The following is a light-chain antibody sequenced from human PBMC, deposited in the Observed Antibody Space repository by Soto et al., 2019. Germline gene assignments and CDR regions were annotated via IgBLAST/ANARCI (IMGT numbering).Light chain of an antibody. CDR2: DVT. V-gene: IGLV2-14*01. CDR3: SSDTSSSTDV. CDR1: SSDVGGYYS. J-gene: IGLJ1*01. Sequence: QSALTQPASVSGSPGQSITISCTGTSSDVGGYYSVSWYQQHPGKAPNLMIYDVTNRPSGVSNRFSGSKSGNTASLTISGLQAEDEAYYYCSSDTSSSTDVFGTGTKVTVL.